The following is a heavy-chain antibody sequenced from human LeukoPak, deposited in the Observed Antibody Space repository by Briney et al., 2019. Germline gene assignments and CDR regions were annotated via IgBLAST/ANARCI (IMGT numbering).Heavy chain of an antibody. J-gene: IGHJ5*02. CDR3: ARYCSSTNCYKGGFDP. CDR1: GGSISSGGYY. CDR2: IYYSGST. Sequence: PSQTLSLTCTVSGGSISSGGYYWSWIRQHPGKGLEWIGYIYYSGSTCFNPSLKSRVTISVDTSKNQFSLNLSSVAAADTAVYYCARYCSSTNCYKGGFDPWGQGTLVTVSS. V-gene: IGHV4-31*03. D-gene: IGHD2-2*02.